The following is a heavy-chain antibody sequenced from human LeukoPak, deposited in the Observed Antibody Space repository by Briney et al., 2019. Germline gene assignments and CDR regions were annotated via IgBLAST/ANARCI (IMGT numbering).Heavy chain of an antibody. CDR3: AREGTVGASPFDC. J-gene: IGHJ4*02. Sequence: PSQTLSLTCVISGESVSRNNSAWLWIRLSPSRDLEGLGRTYYRSKWYHDHPVSVKSRITINPDTSKNQLSLQLNYVPAEDTAVYFCAREGTVGASPFDCWRQATLVSVPS. CDR2: TYYRSKWYH. V-gene: IGHV6-1*01. CDR1: GESVSRNNSA. D-gene: IGHD1-26*01.